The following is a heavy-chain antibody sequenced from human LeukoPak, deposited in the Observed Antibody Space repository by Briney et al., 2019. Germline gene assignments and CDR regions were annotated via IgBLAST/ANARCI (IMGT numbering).Heavy chain of an antibody. CDR3: ARRLGSYCFDY. D-gene: IGHD1-26*01. Sequence: GGALRLSCAASGFTISSYWMTWVRQAPGQGLEWVAEIKQDGSEKNYVDSVKGRLTISRDNAKNSLYLQMNSLRAEDMAVYYCARRLGSYCFDYWGQGTLVTVSS. CDR2: IKQDGSEK. V-gene: IGHV3-7*01. J-gene: IGHJ4*02. CDR1: GFTISSYW.